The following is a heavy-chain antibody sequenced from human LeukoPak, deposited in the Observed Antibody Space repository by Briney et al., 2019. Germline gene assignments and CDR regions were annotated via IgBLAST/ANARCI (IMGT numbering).Heavy chain of an antibody. V-gene: IGHV3-30*18. J-gene: IGHJ4*02. CDR3: AKDSIAVAGPFDY. CDR2: VSTDGNDK. D-gene: IGHD6-19*01. CDR1: GFTFSSLG. Sequence: PGGSLRLSCAASGFTFSSLGMHWVRQAPGKGLEWVAIVSTDGNDKYYGDSVKGRFTISRDNSKNTLYLQMNSLRAEDTAVYYCAKDSIAVAGPFDYWGQGTLVTVSS.